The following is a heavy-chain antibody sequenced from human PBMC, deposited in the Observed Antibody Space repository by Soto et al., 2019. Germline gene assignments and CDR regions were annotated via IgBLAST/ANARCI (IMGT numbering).Heavy chain of an antibody. J-gene: IGHJ4*02. V-gene: IGHV3-23*01. Sequence: GGSLRLSCAASGFTFSDYAMSWVRQAPGKGLEWVAAISGNGVSTYYADSVKGRFSISRDNSKNTLYLQMYSLRADYTALYYCARAPVGTTFRFDYWGQGTLVTVSS. CDR2: ISGNGVST. CDR3: ARAPVGTTFRFDY. CDR1: GFTFSDYA. D-gene: IGHD1-26*01.